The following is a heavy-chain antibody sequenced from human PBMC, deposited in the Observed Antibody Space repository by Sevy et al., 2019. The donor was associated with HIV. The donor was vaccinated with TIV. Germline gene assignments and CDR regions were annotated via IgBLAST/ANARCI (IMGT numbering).Heavy chain of an antibody. D-gene: IGHD3-22*01. J-gene: IGHJ2*01. CDR1: GGSISSGGYY. CDR3: ARDRYYDSSGYWYFDL. Sequence: SETLSLTYTVSGGSISSGGYYWSWIRQHPGKGLEWIGYIYYSGSTYYNPSLKSRVTISVDTSKNQFSLKLSSVTAADTAVYYCARDRYYDSSGYWYFDLWGRGTLVTVSS. V-gene: IGHV4-31*03. CDR2: IYYSGST.